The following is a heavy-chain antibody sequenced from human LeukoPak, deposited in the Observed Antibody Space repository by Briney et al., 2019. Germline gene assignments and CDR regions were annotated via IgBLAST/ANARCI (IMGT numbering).Heavy chain of an antibody. CDR3: ARLWVMITFGGVIVGGPFDY. V-gene: IGHV4-34*01. J-gene: IGHJ4*02. CDR1: GGSFSGYY. Sequence: SETLSLTCAVYGGSFSGYYWSWIRQPPGKGLEWIGEINHSGSTNYNPSLKSRVTISVDTSKNQFSLKLSSVTAADTAVYYCARLWVMITFGGVIVGGPFDYWGQGTLVTVSS. CDR2: INHSGST. D-gene: IGHD3-16*02.